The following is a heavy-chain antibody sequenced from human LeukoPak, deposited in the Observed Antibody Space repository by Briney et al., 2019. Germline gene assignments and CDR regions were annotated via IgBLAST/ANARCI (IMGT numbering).Heavy chain of an antibody. J-gene: IGHJ4*02. D-gene: IGHD2-15*01. CDR3: ARPTRKYCSGGSCYHFDY. CDR1: GGSIRSYY. V-gene: IGHV4-59*08. Sequence: SETLSLTCTVSGGSIRSYYWSWIRQPPGKGLEWIGYIYYSGSTNYNPSLKSRVTISVDTSKNQFSLKLSSVTAADTAVYYCARPTRKYCSGGSCYHFDYWGQGTLVTVSS. CDR2: IYYSGST.